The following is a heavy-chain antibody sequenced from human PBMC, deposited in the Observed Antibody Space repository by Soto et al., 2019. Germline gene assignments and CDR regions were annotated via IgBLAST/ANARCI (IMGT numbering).Heavy chain of an antibody. J-gene: IGHJ4*02. CDR2: IRSKAYGGTT. Sequence: GGSRRLSCTASGFTFGDYAMSWFRQAPGKGLEWVGFIRSKAYGGTTEYAASVKGRFTISRDDSKSIAYLQMNSLKTEDTAVYYCTRDVQWLDPFDYWGQGTLVTVSS. CDR3: TRDVQWLDPFDY. V-gene: IGHV3-49*03. D-gene: IGHD6-19*01. CDR1: GFTFGDYA.